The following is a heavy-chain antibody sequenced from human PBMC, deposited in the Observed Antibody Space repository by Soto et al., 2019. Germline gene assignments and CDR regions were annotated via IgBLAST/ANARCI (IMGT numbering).Heavy chain of an antibody. CDR1: CVSIIDTSYY. CDR3: ERQGSY. V-gene: IGHV4-39*01. J-gene: IGHJ4*01. CDR2: SYFNGNT. Sequence: TLSLTCNVSCVSIIDTSYYWGWIRQPPGKGLEWIGTSYFNGNTFYNPSLKSRLTISVDTSNNQISLRLTSVTAADTAVYYWERQGSYWGHGSLVTVSS.